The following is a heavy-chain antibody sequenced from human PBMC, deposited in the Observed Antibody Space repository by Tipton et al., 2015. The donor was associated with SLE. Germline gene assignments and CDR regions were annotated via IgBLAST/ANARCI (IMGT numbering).Heavy chain of an antibody. J-gene: IGHJ6*03. Sequence: TLSLTCTVSGGSVSSNNYYWGWIRQPPGKGLEWIGDVYYSGSSFYNPSLKSRVTISVDTSKNQLSLKLNSVTAADTAVYYCARTIAEQVAGFYYYYYMDVWGKGTTVTVSS. CDR2: VYYSGSS. CDR1: GGSVSSNNYY. CDR3: ARTIAEQVAGFYYYYYMDV. D-gene: IGHD1/OR15-1a*01. V-gene: IGHV4-39*07.